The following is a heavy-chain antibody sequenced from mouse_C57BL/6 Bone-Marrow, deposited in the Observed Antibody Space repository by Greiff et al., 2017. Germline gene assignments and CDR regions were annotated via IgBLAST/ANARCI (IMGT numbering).Heavy chain of an antibody. CDR2: IYPSDSET. CDR1: GYTFTSYW. CDR3: ASSYGYDRDYLDY. D-gene: IGHD2-2*01. J-gene: IGHJ2*01. V-gene: IGHV1-61*01. Sequence: QVQLQQPGAELVRPGSSVKLSCKASGYTFTSYWMDWVKQRPGQGLEWIGNIYPSDSETHYNQKFKDKATLTVDKSSSTAYMQLSSLTSEDSAVYYCASSYGYDRDYLDYWGQGTTLTVSS.